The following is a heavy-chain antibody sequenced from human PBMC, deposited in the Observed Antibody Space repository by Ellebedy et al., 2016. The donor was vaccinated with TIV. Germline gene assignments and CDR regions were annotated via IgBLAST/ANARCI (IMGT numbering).Heavy chain of an antibody. CDR3: ARASVVAAILYYYYGMDV. Sequence: SETPSLTXAVSGGSISSSNWWSLLRPPPGKGLEWIGEIYHSGTTNYNPSLKSRVTISVDKSKNQFSLKLSSVTAADTAVYYCARASVVAAILYYYYGMDVWGQGTTVTVSS. CDR1: GGSISSSNW. CDR2: IYHSGTT. D-gene: IGHD2-15*01. V-gene: IGHV4-4*02. J-gene: IGHJ6*02.